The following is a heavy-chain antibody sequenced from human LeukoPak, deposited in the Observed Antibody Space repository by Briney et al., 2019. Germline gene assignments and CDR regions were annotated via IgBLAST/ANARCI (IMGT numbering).Heavy chain of an antibody. CDR1: GGSFSSGSYY. D-gene: IGHD6-19*01. Sequence: SETLSLTCTVSGGSFSSGSYYWSWIRQPPGKGLEWIGCRYYSGSTNYNPSLKSRVTISVDTSKNQFSLKLSSVTAADTAVYYCARAPFEGSGWYIYYFDYWGQGTLVTVSS. V-gene: IGHV4-61*01. CDR2: RYYSGST. CDR3: ARAPFEGSGWYIYYFDY. J-gene: IGHJ4*02.